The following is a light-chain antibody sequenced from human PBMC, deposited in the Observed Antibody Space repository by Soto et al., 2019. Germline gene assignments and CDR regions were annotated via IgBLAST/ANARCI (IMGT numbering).Light chain of an antibody. CDR1: SSDVGGYNY. Sequence: QSALTQPASVSGSPGQSITISCTGTSSDVGGYNYVSWYQQHPGKAPKLMIYDVSNRPSGVSNRFSGSKYGNTASLTISGLQAEDEADYYCSSYTSSSTLGHVFGTGTKLTVL. CDR2: DVS. CDR3: SSYTSSSTLGHV. V-gene: IGLV2-14*01. J-gene: IGLJ1*01.